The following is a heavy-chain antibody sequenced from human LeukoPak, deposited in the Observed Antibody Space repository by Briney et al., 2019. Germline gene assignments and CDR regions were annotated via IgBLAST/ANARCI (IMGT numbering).Heavy chain of an antibody. Sequence: GGSLRLSCAASGFTFSSYAMSWVRQAPGKGLEWVSAISGSGGSTYYADSVKGRFTISRDNSKNTLYLQMNSLRAEDTAVYYCAKDSNYYGSGSYVEGWFDPWGQGTLVTVSS. J-gene: IGHJ5*02. CDR2: ISGSGGST. D-gene: IGHD3-10*01. V-gene: IGHV3-23*01. CDR1: GFTFSSYA. CDR3: AKDSNYYGSGSYVEGWFDP.